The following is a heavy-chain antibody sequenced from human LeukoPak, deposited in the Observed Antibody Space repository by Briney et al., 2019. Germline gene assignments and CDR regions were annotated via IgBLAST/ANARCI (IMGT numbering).Heavy chain of an antibody. J-gene: IGHJ5*02. CDR2: INPSGGST. CDR3: ARDRPGRYCSTTSCYSASPFDP. D-gene: IGHD2-2*02. V-gene: IGHV1-46*01. Sequence: ASVKVSCKASGYTFTSYYMHWVRQAPGQGLEWMGIINPSGGSTSYAQKFQGRVTMTRDMSTSTVYMELSSLRSEDTAVYYCARDRPGRYCSTTSCYSASPFDPWGQGTLVTVSS. CDR1: GYTFTSYY.